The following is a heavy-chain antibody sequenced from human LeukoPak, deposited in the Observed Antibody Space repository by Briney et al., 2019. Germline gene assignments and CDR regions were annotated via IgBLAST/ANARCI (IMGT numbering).Heavy chain of an antibody. D-gene: IGHD6-19*01. CDR3: AKCSTSAYTTGWCNWINP. CDR2: TVSRGTT. J-gene: IGHJ5*02. V-gene: IGHV3-23*01. Sequence: GGSLRLSCVASGFTFTSDAMNWVRQAPGKGLEWVSSTVSRGTTQYADSVKGRFTVSRDTSKNTLYLQMNSLRADDTAVYYCAKCSTSAYTTGWCNWINPWGQGTLVTVSS. CDR1: GFTFTSDA.